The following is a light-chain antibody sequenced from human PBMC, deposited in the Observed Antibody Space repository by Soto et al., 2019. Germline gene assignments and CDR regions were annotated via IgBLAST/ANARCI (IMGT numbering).Light chain of an antibody. CDR1: SSNIGNNF. V-gene: IGLV1-51*02. CDR3: GTWDSSLSAWV. Sequence: QSVLTQPPSVSAAPGQDVTISCSGSSSNIGNNFVSWYQQVPGTATKLLIYESNKRPSGMTDRFSGSNSCTSATLGISGLQNGDEADYYCGTWDSSLSAWVFGGGTKLTVL. J-gene: IGLJ3*02. CDR2: ESN.